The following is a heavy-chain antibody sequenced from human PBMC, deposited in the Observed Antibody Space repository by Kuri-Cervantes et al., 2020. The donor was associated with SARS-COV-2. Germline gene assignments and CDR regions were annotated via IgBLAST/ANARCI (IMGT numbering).Heavy chain of an antibody. D-gene: IGHD2-2*02. CDR1: GFTFSSYG. CDR3: ARDPSFECSSNSCYTPIFDY. V-gene: IGHV3-33*08. CDR2: IWYDGSNK. J-gene: IGHJ4*02. Sequence: GGSLRLSCAASGFTFSSYGMHWVRQAPGKGLGWVAVIWYDGSNKYYADSVKGRFTISRDNSKNTMYLQMNSLRAEDTAVYYCARDPSFECSSNSCYTPIFDYWGQGTLVTVSS.